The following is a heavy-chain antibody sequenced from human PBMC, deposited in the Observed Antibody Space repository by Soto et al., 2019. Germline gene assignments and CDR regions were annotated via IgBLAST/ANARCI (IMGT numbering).Heavy chain of an antibody. CDR2: IYNTAST. J-gene: IGHJ4*02. D-gene: IGHD3-9*01. CDR1: GGSISSYY. CDR3: ARAGSGYSFDY. Sequence: AGTLCLSCTVPGGSISSYYWTWIRQTPGKGLGWVGHIYNTASTTYSPSLTSRVTISLXXXXXXLXLXLXSXTAAXTAVYYCARAGSGYSFDYWGQGTLVTVS. V-gene: IGHV4-59*01.